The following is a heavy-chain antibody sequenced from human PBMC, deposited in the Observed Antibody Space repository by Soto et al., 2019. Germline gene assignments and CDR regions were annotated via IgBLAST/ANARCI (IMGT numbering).Heavy chain of an antibody. V-gene: IGHV3-13*01. Sequence: GGSLRLSCAASGFTFSSYDMHWVRQATGKGLEWVSAIGTAGDTYYPGSVKGRFTISRENAKNSLYLQMNSLRAEDTAVYYCARALSGGVGASHYYGMDVWGQGTTVTVSS. J-gene: IGHJ6*02. D-gene: IGHD1-26*01. CDR3: ARALSGGVGASHYYGMDV. CDR1: GFTFSSYD. CDR2: IGTAGDT.